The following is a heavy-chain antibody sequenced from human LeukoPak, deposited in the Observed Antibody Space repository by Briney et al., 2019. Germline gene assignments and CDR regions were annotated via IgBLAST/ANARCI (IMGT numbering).Heavy chain of an antibody. CDR1: GGSFSGYY. D-gene: IGHD6-13*01. J-gene: IGHJ6*03. V-gene: IGHV4-34*01. CDR3: ARGSEDSSSWSYYYYYYMDV. Sequence: SETLSLTCAVYGGSFSGYYWSWIRQPPGKGLEWIGEINHSGSTNYNPSLKSRVTISVDTSKNQFSLKLSSVTAADTAVYYCARGSEDSSSWSYYYYYYMDVWGKGTTVTVSS. CDR2: INHSGST.